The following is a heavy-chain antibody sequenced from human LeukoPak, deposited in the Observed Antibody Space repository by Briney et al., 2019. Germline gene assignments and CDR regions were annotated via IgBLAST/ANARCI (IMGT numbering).Heavy chain of an antibody. D-gene: IGHD6-13*01. CDR2: ISSNGGSK. Sequence: GGSLRLSCSASGFTFSSYAMHWVRQAPGKGLEYVSTISSNGGSKYYADSVRGRFTISRDNSKNTLYLQMSSLRVEDTAVYYCVKGLAAAGTNYWGQGTLVTVSS. J-gene: IGHJ4*02. CDR3: VKGLAAAGTNY. CDR1: GFTFSSYA. V-gene: IGHV3-64D*09.